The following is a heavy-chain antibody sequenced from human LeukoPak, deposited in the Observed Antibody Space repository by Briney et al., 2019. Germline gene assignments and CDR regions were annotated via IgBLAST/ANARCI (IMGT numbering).Heavy chain of an antibody. CDR2: IYYSGST. D-gene: IGHD4-17*01. V-gene: IGHV4-59*01. CDR3: ATGERIWFDP. J-gene: IGHJ5*02. Sequence: SETLSLTCTVSGGCISSYYCSWIRQPPGKGLEWIGYIYYSGSTNYNPSLKSRVTISVDTSKNQFSLKLSSVTAADTTVYYCATGERIWFDPWGQGTLVTVSS. CDR1: GGCISSYY.